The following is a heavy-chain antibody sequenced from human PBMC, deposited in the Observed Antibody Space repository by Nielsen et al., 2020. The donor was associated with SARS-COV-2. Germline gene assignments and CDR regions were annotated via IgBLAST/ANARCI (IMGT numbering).Heavy chain of an antibody. Sequence: ASVKVSCKASGGTFSSYAISWVRQAPGQGLEWMGWINPNSGGTNYAQKFQGWVTMTRDTSISTAYMELSRLRSDDTAVYYCARAMVRGVINHDAFDIWGQGTMVTVSS. D-gene: IGHD3-10*01. CDR2: INPNSGGT. CDR1: GGTFSSYA. J-gene: IGHJ3*02. V-gene: IGHV1-2*04. CDR3: ARAMVRGVINHDAFDI.